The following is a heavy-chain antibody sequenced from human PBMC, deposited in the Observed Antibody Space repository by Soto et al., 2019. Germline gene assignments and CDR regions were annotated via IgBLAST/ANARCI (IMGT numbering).Heavy chain of an antibody. Sequence: QVPLVESGGGVVQPGRSLRLSCAASGFTFSSYGMHWVRQAPGKGLEWVAVISYDGSNKYYADSVKGRLTISRDNSKNTRYLQMNSLRGEDTAVYYCAKDNGSGCDWLRVGDASDIWGQGTMVTVSS. CDR3: AKDNGSGCDWLRVGDASDI. J-gene: IGHJ3*02. CDR1: GFTFSSYG. V-gene: IGHV3-30*18. D-gene: IGHD5-12*01. CDR2: ISYDGSNK.